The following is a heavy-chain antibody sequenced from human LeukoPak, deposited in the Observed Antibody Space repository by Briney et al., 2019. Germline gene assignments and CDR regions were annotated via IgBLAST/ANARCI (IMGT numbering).Heavy chain of an antibody. Sequence: PGGSLRLSCAASGFTFRTYAMSWVRQAPGKGLEWVSAISGSSGNTYYADSVQGRFTISRDNSKNTLYLQMSSLSAEDSAMYYCAKDFISGDGKWEVDYWGQGTLVTVSS. J-gene: IGHJ4*02. CDR2: ISGSSGNT. D-gene: IGHD7-27*01. V-gene: IGHV3-23*01. CDR3: AKDFISGDGKWEVDY. CDR1: GFTFRTYA.